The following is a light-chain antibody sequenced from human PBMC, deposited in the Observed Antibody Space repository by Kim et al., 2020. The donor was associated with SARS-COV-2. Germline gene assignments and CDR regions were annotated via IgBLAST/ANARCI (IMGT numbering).Light chain of an antibody. J-gene: IGKJ1*01. CDR2: KVS. CDR1: RSLVHSDGNTY. V-gene: IGKV2-30*02. CDR3: MQNTHWPWT. Sequence: DVVITQSPLSLPVTLGQPASISCRSSRSLVHSDGNTYLSWFQQRPGRSPRRLIYKVSNRDSGVPDRFSGSGSGTDFTLTISGVEAEDVGVYYCMQNTHWPWTSGQGTKVDIK.